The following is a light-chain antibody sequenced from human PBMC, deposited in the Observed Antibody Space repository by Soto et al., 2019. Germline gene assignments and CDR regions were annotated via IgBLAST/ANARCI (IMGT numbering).Light chain of an antibody. CDR2: KAS. Sequence: DIQMTQSPSTLSASVGDGVTITCRASQTISTWLAWYQQKPGKAPNLLIYKASSLESGVPSRFSGSGSGTEFTLTISSLQPDDFATYYCQQYNSYSYTFGQGTKLEIK. CDR3: QQYNSYSYT. V-gene: IGKV1-5*03. J-gene: IGKJ2*01. CDR1: QTISTW.